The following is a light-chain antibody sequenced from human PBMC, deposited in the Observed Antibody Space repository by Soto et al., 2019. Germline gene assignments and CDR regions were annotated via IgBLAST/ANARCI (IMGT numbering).Light chain of an antibody. V-gene: IGLV2-14*01. CDR1: TSDVGGFDS. Sequence: QSVLTQPASVSGSPGQSITISCTATTSDVGGFDSVSWYQQHPGTAPRVIIYEVSNRPSGVSYRFSGSKSANTASLTISGLQADHEADYYCSSYTTSNTWLFGGGTKLTVL. CDR3: SSYTTSNTWL. J-gene: IGLJ3*02. CDR2: EVS.